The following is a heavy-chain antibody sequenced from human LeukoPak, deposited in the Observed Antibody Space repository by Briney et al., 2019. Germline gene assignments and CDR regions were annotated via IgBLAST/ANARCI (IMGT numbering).Heavy chain of an antibody. CDR3: ARDLYGSSWYAIDV. CDR2: INAYSGNT. CDR1: GGTFSSYA. J-gene: IGHJ6*02. D-gene: IGHD6-13*01. Sequence: ASVKVSCKASGGTFSSYAISWVRQAPGQGLEWMGWINAYSGNTNYAQKFQGRVTMTTDPSTSTAYMELGSLRSDDTAVYYCARDLYGSSWYAIDVWGQGTTVIVSS. V-gene: IGHV1-18*01.